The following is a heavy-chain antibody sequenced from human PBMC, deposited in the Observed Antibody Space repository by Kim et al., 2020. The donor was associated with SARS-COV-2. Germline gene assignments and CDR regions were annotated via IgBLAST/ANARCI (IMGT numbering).Heavy chain of an antibody. Sequence: GGSLRLSCAASGFTFSRNGMHWVRQAPGKGLDWVAVVSSNGGTTYYADSVKGRFTISRDNSKNTLSLQMNSLRNEDTAVYFCAREGDATKFSFDYWGQGTLVTVYS. V-gene: IGHV3-30*03. CDR1: GFTFSRNG. D-gene: IGHD3-16*01. CDR3: AREGDATKFSFDY. CDR2: VSSNGGTT. J-gene: IGHJ4*02.